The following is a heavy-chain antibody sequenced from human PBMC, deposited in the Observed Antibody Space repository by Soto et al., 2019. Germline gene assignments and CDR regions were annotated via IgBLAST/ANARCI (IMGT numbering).Heavy chain of an antibody. CDR1: EGSFIGYG. CDR2: FYYSGST. J-gene: IGHJ4*02. D-gene: IGHD3-3*01. V-gene: IGHV4-39*01. CDR3: ARPDRLTWGGFPLRLGY. Sequence: LVLLPLSYTVEEGSFIGYGWSCIRKTPGKGLEWIGSFYYSGSTYYNPSLKSRVTISVDTSKNKSSLKLSSVTASDTAVYYCARPDRLTWGGFPLRLGYWGQGTLVTGYS.